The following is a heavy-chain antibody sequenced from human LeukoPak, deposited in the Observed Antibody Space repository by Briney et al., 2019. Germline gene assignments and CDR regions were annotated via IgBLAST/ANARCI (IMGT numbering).Heavy chain of an antibody. CDR1: GGSISSSSYY. Sequence: SETLSLTCTVSGGSISSSSYYRGWIRQPPGKGLEWIGSIYYSGSTYYNPSPKSRVTLSVDTSKNQFSLKLSSVTAADTAVYYCARSVRFGGFDPWGQGTLVTVSS. CDR3: ARSVRFGGFDP. CDR2: IYYSGST. J-gene: IGHJ5*02. D-gene: IGHD3-10*01. V-gene: IGHV4-39*07.